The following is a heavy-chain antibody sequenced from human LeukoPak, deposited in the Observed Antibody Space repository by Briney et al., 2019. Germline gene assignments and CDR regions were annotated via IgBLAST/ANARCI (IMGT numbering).Heavy chain of an antibody. D-gene: IGHD6-13*01. Sequence: ASVKVSCKASGYTFTGYYMHWVRKAPGQGLEWMGWINPNSGGTNYAQKFQGRVTMTRDTSISTAYMELSRLRSDDTAVYYCARGPLKAAAGTNWFDPWGQGTLVTVSS. J-gene: IGHJ5*02. V-gene: IGHV1-2*02. CDR3: ARGPLKAAAGTNWFDP. CDR1: GYTFTGYY. CDR2: INPNSGGT.